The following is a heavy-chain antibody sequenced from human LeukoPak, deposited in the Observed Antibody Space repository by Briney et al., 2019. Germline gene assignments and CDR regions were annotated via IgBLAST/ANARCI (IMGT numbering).Heavy chain of an antibody. D-gene: IGHD2-15*01. CDR3: ARYNRYCSGGSCYHFDY. V-gene: IGHV1-18*01. Sequence: AASVKVSCKASGYTFTSYGISWVRQAPGQGLEWMGWISAYNGNTNYAQKLQGRVTMTTDTSTSAAYMELGSLRSDDTAVYYCARYNRYCSGGSCYHFDYWGQGTLVTVSS. J-gene: IGHJ4*02. CDR1: GYTFTSYG. CDR2: ISAYNGNT.